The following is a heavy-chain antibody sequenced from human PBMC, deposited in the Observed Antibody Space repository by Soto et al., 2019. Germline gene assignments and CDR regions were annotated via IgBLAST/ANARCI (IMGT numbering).Heavy chain of an antibody. D-gene: IGHD3-3*01. CDR2: ISSSSSYI. CDR1: GFTFSSYS. V-gene: IGHV3-21*01. Sequence: GGSLRLSCAASGFTFSSYSMNWVRQAQGKGLEWVSSISSSSSYIYYADSVKGRFTISRDNAKNSLYLQMNSLRAEDTAVYYCARTIFVVVISLTYMDAWGKGTTVTVSS. J-gene: IGHJ6*03. CDR3: ARTIFVVVISLTYMDA.